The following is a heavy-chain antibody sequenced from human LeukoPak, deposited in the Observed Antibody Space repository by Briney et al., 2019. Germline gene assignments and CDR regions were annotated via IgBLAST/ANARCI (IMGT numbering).Heavy chain of an antibody. D-gene: IGHD3-10*01. V-gene: IGHV3-7*01. CDR2: IKQDGSEK. Sequence: PGGSLRLSCAASGFTFSSYWMSWVRQAPGKGLEWVANIKQDGSEKYYVDSVKGRFTISRDNAKNSLYLQMNSLRAEDTAVYYCARDGMVRGVMTAPPAYYYYYYGMDVWGQGTTVTVSS. CDR1: GFTFSSYW. CDR3: ARDGMVRGVMTAPPAYYYYYYGMDV. J-gene: IGHJ6*02.